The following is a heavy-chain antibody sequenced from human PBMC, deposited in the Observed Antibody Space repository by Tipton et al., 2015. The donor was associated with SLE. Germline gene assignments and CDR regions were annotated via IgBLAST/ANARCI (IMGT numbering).Heavy chain of an antibody. CDR3: TRGDNGNTHWYFDL. J-gene: IGHJ2*01. V-gene: IGHV3-72*01. D-gene: IGHD2-8*01. CDR1: GSSFSDHF. CDR2: IRNKPKTYTT. Sequence: GSLRLSCAASGSSFSDHFMDWVRQAPGKGLERIARIRNKPKTYTTEYAASVKGRFTISRDDLKSSLYLQMNSLETEDTAVDYCTRGDNGNTHWYFDLWGRGTLVNVSS.